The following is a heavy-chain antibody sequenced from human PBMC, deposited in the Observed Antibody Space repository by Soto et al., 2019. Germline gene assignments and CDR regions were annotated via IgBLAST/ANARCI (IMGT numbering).Heavy chain of an antibody. Sequence: EVQLLESGGGLVQPGGSLRLSCAASGFTFSSYAMSWVRQAAGKGLEWVSAISGSGGSTYYADSVKGRFTISRDNSKNTLYLPMNSLRAEDTAVYYCAKGDCSGGGCYEEWIDPWGQGTLVTVSS. V-gene: IGHV3-23*01. D-gene: IGHD2-15*01. CDR1: GFTFSSYA. CDR2: ISGSGGST. CDR3: AKGDCSGGGCYEEWIDP. J-gene: IGHJ5*02.